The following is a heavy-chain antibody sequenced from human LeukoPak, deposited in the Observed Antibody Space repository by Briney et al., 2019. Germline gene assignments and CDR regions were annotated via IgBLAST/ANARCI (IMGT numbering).Heavy chain of an antibody. CDR1: GFTFSTYS. V-gene: IGHV3-21*04. J-gene: IGHJ6*02. D-gene: IGHD2-21*02. CDR2: ISSNNRYI. CDR3: ARGNCGGDCYSVYGMDV. Sequence: GGSLRLSCAASGFTFSTYSMNWVRQAPGKGLEWVSSISSNNRYIYYADSVKGRFTISRDNAKNSLYLQMNSLRAEDTAVYYCARGNCGGDCYSVYGMDVWGQGTTVTVSS.